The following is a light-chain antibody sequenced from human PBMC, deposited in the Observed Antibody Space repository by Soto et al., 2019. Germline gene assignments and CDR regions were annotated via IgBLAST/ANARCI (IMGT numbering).Light chain of an antibody. Sequence: EIVLTQSPGTLSLSPGERATLSCRASQSVSSSYLAWYQQKPGQAPRPLIYGASSRAIGIPDRFSGSGSGTDLTLTISRLEPEDFAVYYCQQYGSSPWPFGQGTKVDIK. CDR2: GAS. CDR1: QSVSSSY. V-gene: IGKV3-20*01. CDR3: QQYGSSPWP. J-gene: IGKJ1*01.